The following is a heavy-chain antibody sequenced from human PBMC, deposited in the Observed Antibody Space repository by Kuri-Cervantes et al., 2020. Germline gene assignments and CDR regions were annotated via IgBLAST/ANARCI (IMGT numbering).Heavy chain of an antibody. J-gene: IGHJ4*02. D-gene: IGHD3-16*01. CDR1: GFTFSSYN. V-gene: IGHV3-21*01. Sequence: GESLKISCAASGFTFSSYNMNWVRQAPGKGLEWVSSISSSSTYIYYADSVKGRFTISRDNSKNTLYLQMNSLRAEDTAVYYCARAGSDGFGFDYWGQGTLVTVSS. CDR2: ISSSSTYI. CDR3: ARAGSDGFGFDY.